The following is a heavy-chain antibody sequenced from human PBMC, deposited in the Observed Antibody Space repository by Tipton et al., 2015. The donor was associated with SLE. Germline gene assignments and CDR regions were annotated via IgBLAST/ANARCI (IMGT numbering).Heavy chain of an antibody. CDR1: GGSISSYY. J-gene: IGHJ5*02. D-gene: IGHD4/OR15-4a*01. V-gene: IGHV4-59*01. Sequence: TLSLTCTVSGGSISSYYWSWIRQPPGKGLEWIGYIYYSGTTNYNPSLKSRVTISVDTSKNQFSLKLCSVTAADTAVYYCARERVLGFDPWGQGTLVTVSS. CDR2: IYYSGTT. CDR3: ARERVLGFDP.